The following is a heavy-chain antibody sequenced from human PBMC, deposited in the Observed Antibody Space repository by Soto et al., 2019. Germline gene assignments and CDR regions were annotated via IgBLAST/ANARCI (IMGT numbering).Heavy chain of an antibody. CDR3: AKDIGTTGNSRRASDI. Sequence: GGSLRLSCAASGFTFSSYAMNWVRQAPGKGLEWVSVIGGSGDITKYADSVKGRFTISRDNSKNTLYLQMNSLRAEDTAVYYCAKDIGTTGNSRRASDIWGQGTMVTVSS. J-gene: IGHJ3*02. D-gene: IGHD1-1*01. V-gene: IGHV3-23*01. CDR1: GFTFSSYA. CDR2: IGGSGDIT.